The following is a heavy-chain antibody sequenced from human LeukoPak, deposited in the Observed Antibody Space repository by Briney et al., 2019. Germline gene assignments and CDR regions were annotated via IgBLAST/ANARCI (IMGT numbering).Heavy chain of an antibody. Sequence: ASVRVSCKASGYTFTAYYMHWVRQAPGQGLEWMGRINPDSGATDYAQRFQGRVTMTRDTSINTAYMELSGLRSDDTAVYYCASQGWRNYGFWSGLTPSEVAWFDPWGQGTPVTVSS. J-gene: IGHJ5*02. D-gene: IGHD3-3*01. CDR3: ASQGWRNYGFWSGLTPSEVAWFDP. CDR1: GYTFTAYY. CDR2: INPDSGAT. V-gene: IGHV1-2*06.